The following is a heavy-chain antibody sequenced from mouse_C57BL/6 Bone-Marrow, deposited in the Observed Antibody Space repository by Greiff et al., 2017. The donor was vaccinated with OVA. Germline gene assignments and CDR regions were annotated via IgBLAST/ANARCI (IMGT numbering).Heavy chain of an antibody. V-gene: IGHV7-3*01. Sequence: EVKLVESGGGLVQPGGSLSLSCAASGFTFTDYYMSWVRQPPGKALEWLGFIRNKANGYTTEYSASVKGRFTISRDNSQSILYLQMNALRAEDSATYYCARYAGNYLYAMDYWGQGTSVTVSS. J-gene: IGHJ4*01. CDR3: ARYAGNYLYAMDY. D-gene: IGHD2-1*01. CDR2: IRNKANGYTT. CDR1: GFTFTDYY.